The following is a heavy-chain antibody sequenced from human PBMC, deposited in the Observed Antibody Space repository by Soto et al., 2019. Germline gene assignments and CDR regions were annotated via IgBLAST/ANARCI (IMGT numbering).Heavy chain of an antibody. CDR1: GFTFSSYW. V-gene: IGHV3-74*01. J-gene: IGHJ6*02. CDR3: ARGWSWGGMDV. Sequence: GGSLRLSCAASGFTFSSYWMHWVRQAPGKGLVWVSRINSDGSSTSYADSVKGRFTISRDNAKSTLYLQMNSLRAEDTAVYYCARGWSWGGMDVWGQGTTVTVSS. D-gene: IGHD1-26*01. CDR2: INSDGSST.